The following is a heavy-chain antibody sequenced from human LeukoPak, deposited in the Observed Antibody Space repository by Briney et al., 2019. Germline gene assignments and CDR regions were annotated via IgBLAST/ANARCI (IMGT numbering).Heavy chain of an antibody. Sequence: GGSLRLSCAASGFTFSSYWMSWVRQAPGKGLEWVANIKQDGSEKYYVDSVKGRFTIPRDNAKNSLYLQMNSLRAEDTAVYYCAREGGNPDFDYWGQGTLVTVSS. CDR1: GFTFSSYW. CDR3: AREGGNPDFDY. J-gene: IGHJ4*02. D-gene: IGHD4-23*01. CDR2: IKQDGSEK. V-gene: IGHV3-7*01.